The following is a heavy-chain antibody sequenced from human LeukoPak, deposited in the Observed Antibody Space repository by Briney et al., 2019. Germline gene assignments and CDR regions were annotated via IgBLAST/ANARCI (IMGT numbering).Heavy chain of an antibody. V-gene: IGHV3-74*01. J-gene: IGHJ4*02. CDR3: ARVATTSSKWSLDY. D-gene: IGHD2-2*01. CDR1: GFTFSAYW. CDR2: INSDGSST. Sequence: PGGSLRLSCAASGFTFSAYWMHWVRQSPGKGLVWVSRINSDGSSTDYADSVKGRFTISRDIAKSTMYLQMNSLRAEDTAAYYCARVATTSSKWSLDYWGQGTLVTVSS.